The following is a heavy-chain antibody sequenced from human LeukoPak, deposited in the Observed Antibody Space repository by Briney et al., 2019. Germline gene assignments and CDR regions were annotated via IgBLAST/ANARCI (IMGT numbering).Heavy chain of an antibody. J-gene: IGHJ4*02. D-gene: IGHD6-19*01. CDR3: AKDITGHNRGWYDY. CDR1: GFTFSNHA. V-gene: IGHV3-23*01. Sequence: GGFLRLSCAASGFTFSNHAMSWVRQAPGKGLECVSAISGSGGSTYYADSVKGRFTISRDNSKNTLYLQMNSLRVEGTAVYYCAKDITGHNRGWYDYWGQGTLVTVSS. CDR2: ISGSGGST.